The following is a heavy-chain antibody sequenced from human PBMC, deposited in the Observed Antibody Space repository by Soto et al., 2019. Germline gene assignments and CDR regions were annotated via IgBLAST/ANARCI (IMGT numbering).Heavy chain of an antibody. D-gene: IGHD2-2*02. CDR3: ATGYCSSTSCYTEHYNWFAP. J-gene: IGHJ5*02. V-gene: IGHV3-23*01. CDR2: ISYSGDST. Sequence: GGSLRLSCAASGFTFNNYAMSWVRQAPGKGLEWASAISYSGDSTYYADSVKGRFTISRDNSKNTLYLQMNSLRAEDTAVYYCATGYCSSTSCYTEHYNWFAPWGQGTLVTVSS. CDR1: GFTFNNYA.